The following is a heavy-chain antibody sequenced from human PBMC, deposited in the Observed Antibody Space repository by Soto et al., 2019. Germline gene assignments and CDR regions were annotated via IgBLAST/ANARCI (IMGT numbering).Heavy chain of an antibody. D-gene: IGHD3-3*01. CDR1: GFTFSSYA. V-gene: IGHV3-23*01. Sequence: HPGGSLRLSCAASGFTFSSYAMSWVRQAPGKGLEWVSAISGSGGSTYYADSVKGRFTISRDNSKNTLYLQMNSLRAEDTAVYYCAKAHYDFWSDYYGMDVWGQGTTVTVSS. CDR2: ISGSGGST. CDR3: AKAHYDFWSDYYGMDV. J-gene: IGHJ6*02.